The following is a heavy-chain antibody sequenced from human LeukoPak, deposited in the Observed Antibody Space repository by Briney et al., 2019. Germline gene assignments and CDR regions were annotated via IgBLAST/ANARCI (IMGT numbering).Heavy chain of an antibody. CDR1: GYNFASYW. Sequence: GESLKISCKGSGYNFASYWIGWVRHMPGKGLEWMGIIYPGDSDTRYSPPFQGQVTISADKSIGTAYLQWSSLKASDTAIYYCARSDQFQWFGHPRRPYYYGADVWGQGTTVTVSS. CDR3: ARSDQFQWFGHPRRPYYYGADV. D-gene: IGHD3-10*01. J-gene: IGHJ6*02. V-gene: IGHV5-51*01. CDR2: IYPGDSDT.